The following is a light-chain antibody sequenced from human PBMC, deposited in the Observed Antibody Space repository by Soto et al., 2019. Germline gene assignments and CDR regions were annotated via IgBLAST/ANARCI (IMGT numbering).Light chain of an antibody. Sequence: EIVLTQSPVTLSLSPGERATLSCRASQGVGSFLAWYQQIPGQAPRLLIYDASNRATGIPARFSGSGSGTDFTLTISTLETEDFATYYCQQRFRWPLTFGGGTKVDIK. CDR3: QQRFRWPLT. V-gene: IGKV3-11*01. J-gene: IGKJ4*01. CDR1: QGVGSF. CDR2: DAS.